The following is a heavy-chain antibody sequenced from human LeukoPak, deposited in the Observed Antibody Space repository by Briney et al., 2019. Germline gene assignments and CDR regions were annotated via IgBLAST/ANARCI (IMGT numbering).Heavy chain of an antibody. CDR3: ARDYCTNGVCSLFDY. Sequence: RASVKVSCKASGYTFTSYGISWVRQAPGQGLEWMGWISAYNGNTNYAQKLQGRVTMTTDTSTSTAYVELRSLRSDDTAVYYCARDYCTNGVCSLFDYWGQGTLVTVSS. CDR1: GYTFTSYG. J-gene: IGHJ4*02. CDR2: ISAYNGNT. V-gene: IGHV1-18*01. D-gene: IGHD2-8*01.